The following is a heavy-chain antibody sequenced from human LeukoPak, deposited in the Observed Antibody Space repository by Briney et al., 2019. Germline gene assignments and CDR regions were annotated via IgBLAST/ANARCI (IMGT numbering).Heavy chain of an antibody. V-gene: IGHV3-48*01. CDR1: GFSFSTYS. Sequence: GGSLRLSCAVSGFSFSTYSMNWVRQAPGKGLEWVSYISTSGTTTLYADSVKGRFTISRDKARNSLYLQMNSLRAEDTAVYYCAKADRYSYGYLDYWGQGTLVTVSS. D-gene: IGHD5-18*01. J-gene: IGHJ4*02. CDR2: ISTSGTTT. CDR3: AKADRYSYGYLDY.